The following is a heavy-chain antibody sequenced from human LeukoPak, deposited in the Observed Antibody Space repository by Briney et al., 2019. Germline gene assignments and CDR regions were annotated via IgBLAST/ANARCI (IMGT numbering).Heavy chain of an antibody. CDR2: IYYSGST. J-gene: IGHJ6*02. D-gene: IGHD3-22*01. V-gene: IGHV4-30-4*01. CDR1: GGSISSGDYY. Sequence: SETLSLTCTVSGGSISSGDYYWSWIRQPPGKGLEWIGYIYYSGSTYYNPSLKSRVTISVDTSENQFSLKLSSVTAADTAVYYCARLPRMDYYDSSGYKYYYYYGMDVWGQGTTVTVSS. CDR3: ARLPRMDYYDSSGYKYYYYYGMDV.